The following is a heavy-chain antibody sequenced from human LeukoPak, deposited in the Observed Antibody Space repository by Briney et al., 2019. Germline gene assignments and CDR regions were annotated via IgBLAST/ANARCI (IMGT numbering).Heavy chain of an antibody. CDR1: GITVSSNY. CDR3: AKGGRRPGPSYFDY. J-gene: IGHJ4*02. CDR2: IYSGGSGGAT. V-gene: IGHV3-53*01. D-gene: IGHD2-2*01. Sequence: GGSLRLSCAASGITVSSNYMSWVRQAPGKGLEWVSIIYSGGSGGATYYADSVKGRFTISRDSSKNTLYLQMDSLRAEDTAVYYCAKGGRRPGPSYFDYWGQGTLVTVSS.